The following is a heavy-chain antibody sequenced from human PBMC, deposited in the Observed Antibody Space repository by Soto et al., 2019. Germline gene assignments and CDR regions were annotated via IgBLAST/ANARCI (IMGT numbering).Heavy chain of an antibody. V-gene: IGHV1-46*01. CDR2: INPSGGST. Sequence: GASVKVSCKASGYTFTSYYMHWVRQAPGQGLEWMGIINPSGGSTSYAQKFQGRVTMTRDTSTSTVYMELSSLRSEDTAVYYCARDGPYMDHYYYYCMDVWGQGTTVTVSS. J-gene: IGHJ6*02. D-gene: IGHD2-21*01. CDR1: GYTFTSYY. CDR3: ARDGPYMDHYYYYCMDV.